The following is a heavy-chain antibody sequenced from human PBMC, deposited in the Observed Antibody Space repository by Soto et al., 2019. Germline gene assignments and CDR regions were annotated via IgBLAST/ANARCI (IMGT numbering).Heavy chain of an antibody. CDR2: INTANGKT. V-gene: IGHV1-3*04. CDR1: GYTFSRYG. Sequence: QVQLIPSGAEVEKPGASVKVSCKASGYTFSRYGMHWVRQAPGQGLEWMGWINTANGKTGYSEKFQGRVTITRDTSATTASKELHSLRSEDTATYYCAGESTGLSFDHWGQGILVTVSS. CDR3: AGESTGLSFDH. D-gene: IGHD2-8*02. J-gene: IGHJ4*02.